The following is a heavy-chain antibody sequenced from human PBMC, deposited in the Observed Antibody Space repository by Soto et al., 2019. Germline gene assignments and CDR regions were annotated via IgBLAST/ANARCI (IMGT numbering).Heavy chain of an antibody. V-gene: IGHV4-31*03. CDR3: ARGLGGGSGYDPVGEYNWFDP. CDR2: IYYSGST. CDR1: GGSISSGGYY. J-gene: IGHJ5*02. Sequence: QVQLQESGPGLVKPSQTLSLTCTVSGGSISSGGYYWSWIRQHPGKGLEWIGYIYYSGSTYYNPSLATRVTISVDTSKNQFSLKLSSGTAADTAVYYCARGLGGGSGYDPVGEYNWFDPWGQGTLVTVSS. D-gene: IGHD3-3*01.